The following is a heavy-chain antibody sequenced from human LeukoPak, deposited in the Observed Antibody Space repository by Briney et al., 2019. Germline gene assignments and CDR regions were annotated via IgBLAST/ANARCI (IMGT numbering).Heavy chain of an antibody. D-gene: IGHD3-22*01. J-gene: IGHJ4*02. CDR3: TTEGYYYDSSGYALRVYFDY. Sequence: PGGSLRLSCAASGFSVTTDHMSWVRQAPGKGLEWVGRIKSKTDGGTTDYAAPVKGRFTISRDDSKNTLYLQMNSLKTEDTAVYYCTTEGYYYDSSGYALRVYFDYWGQGTLVTVSS. CDR1: GFSVTTDH. CDR2: IKSKTDGGTT. V-gene: IGHV3-15*01.